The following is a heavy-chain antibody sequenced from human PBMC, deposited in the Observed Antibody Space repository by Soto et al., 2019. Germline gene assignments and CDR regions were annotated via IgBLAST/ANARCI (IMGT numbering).Heavy chain of an antibody. Sequence: QVQLVESGGAVVQPARSLSLSCAASGFTFSSHTMHWVRQAPGKGLEWVAVISYDESSKYYADSVKGRFTISRDNSKNSLYLQMTSLRAAETAVNCCECGNDDYWGQGTMVTVSS. V-gene: IGHV3-30-3*01. CDR3: ECGNDDY. J-gene: IGHJ4*02. CDR2: ISYDESSK. CDR1: GFTFSSHT.